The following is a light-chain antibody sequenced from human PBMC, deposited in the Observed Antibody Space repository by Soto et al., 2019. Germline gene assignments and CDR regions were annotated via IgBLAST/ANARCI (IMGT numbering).Light chain of an antibody. CDR2: GAS. CDR1: QSVDSN. Sequence: EILMTQSPATLSVSXXXXXTXSXSASQSVDSNLAWYQQKPGQAPRLLIYGASTRATGISARFSGSGSGTDFTLTISSLEPEDFAVYYCQQRSNWPPITFGQGTRLEIK. CDR3: QQRSNWPPIT. V-gene: IGKV3-15*01. J-gene: IGKJ5*01.